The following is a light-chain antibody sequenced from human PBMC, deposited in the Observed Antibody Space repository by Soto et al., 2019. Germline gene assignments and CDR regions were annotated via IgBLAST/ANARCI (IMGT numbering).Light chain of an antibody. CDR1: QSIRNF. Sequence: EIVLTQSPGTLSLSPGERATLSCRASQSIRNFLAWYQQKPVQAPRLLIYDASNRASGIPPRFSGSGSGTDFPLTISSLEPEDFAVYYCQHRANLWTFGQGTKV. J-gene: IGKJ1*01. V-gene: IGKV3-11*01. CDR2: DAS. CDR3: QHRANLWT.